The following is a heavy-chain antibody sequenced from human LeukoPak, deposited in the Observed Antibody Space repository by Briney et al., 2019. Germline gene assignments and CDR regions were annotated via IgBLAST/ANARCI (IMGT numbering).Heavy chain of an antibody. Sequence: GASVKVSCKASGYTFTGYYMHWVRQAPGQGLEWMGWINPNSGGTNYAQKFQGRVTMTRDTSISTAYMELSRLRSDDSAVYYCASAELPYCSVGSCYSFDDWGQGSLVTVSS. D-gene: IGHD2-15*01. CDR2: INPNSGGT. CDR3: ASAELPYCSVGSCYSFDD. J-gene: IGHJ4*02. V-gene: IGHV1-2*02. CDR1: GYTFTGYY.